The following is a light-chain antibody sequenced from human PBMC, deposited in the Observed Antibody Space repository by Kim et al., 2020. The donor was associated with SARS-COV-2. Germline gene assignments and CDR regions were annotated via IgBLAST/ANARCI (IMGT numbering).Light chain of an antibody. CDR3: QQSYSDPYI. J-gene: IGKJ2*01. CDR2: ATS. V-gene: IGKV1-39*01. Sequence: GDRVTITCRSSQIISSYLNWYQLKTGTAPKLLLYATSNLQSGVPSRFSGSASGTEFTLTISSLQPEDFATYYCQQSYSDPYIFGQGTKLEI. CDR1: QIISSY.